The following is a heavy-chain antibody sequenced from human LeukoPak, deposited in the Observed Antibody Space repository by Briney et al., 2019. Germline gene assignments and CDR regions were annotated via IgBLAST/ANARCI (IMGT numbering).Heavy chain of an antibody. CDR2: IKQDGSEK. J-gene: IGHJ4*02. D-gene: IGHD6-13*01. V-gene: IGHV3-7*01. Sequence: GGSLRLSCAASGFTFSSYWMSWVRQAPGEGLEWVANIKQDGSEKYYVDSVKGRFTISRDNAKNSLYLQMNSLRAEDTAVYYCARDPTKGYSSIGTGYWGQGTLVTVSS. CDR1: GFTFSSYW. CDR3: ARDPTKGYSSIGTGY.